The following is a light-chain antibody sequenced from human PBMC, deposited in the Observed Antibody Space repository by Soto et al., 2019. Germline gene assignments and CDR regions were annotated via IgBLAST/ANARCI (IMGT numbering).Light chain of an antibody. Sequence: EIVLTQSPGTLSLSPGERATLSCRASQSVSSTYLAWYQQKPGQAPRLLIYDASRRATGIADRFTGSGSGTDFTLTISRLETEDFAVYFCHQFAGSPPWTFGHGTKVEIK. CDR3: HQFAGSPPWT. CDR1: QSVSSTY. V-gene: IGKV3-20*01. J-gene: IGKJ1*01. CDR2: DAS.